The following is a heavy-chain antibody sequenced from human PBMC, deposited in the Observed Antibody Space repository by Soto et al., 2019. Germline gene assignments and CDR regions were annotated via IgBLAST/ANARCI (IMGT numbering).Heavy chain of an antibody. CDR3: AKDRYYDSSGYYYDAFDI. CDR1: GFTFSSYA. Sequence: EVQLLESGGGLVQPGGSLRLSCAASGFTFSSYAMSWVRQAPGKGLEWVSAISGSGGSTYYADSVKGRFTISRDNSKNTLYLQMNSVRAEDTAVYYCAKDRYYDSSGYYYDAFDIWGQGTMVTVSS. J-gene: IGHJ3*02. CDR2: ISGSGGST. V-gene: IGHV3-23*01. D-gene: IGHD3-22*01.